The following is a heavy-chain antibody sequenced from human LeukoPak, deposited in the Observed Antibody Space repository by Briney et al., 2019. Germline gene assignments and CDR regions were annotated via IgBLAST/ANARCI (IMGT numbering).Heavy chain of an antibody. Sequence: KPSETLSLTCTVSGGSISSSSYYWGWIRQPPGKGLEWIGSIYYSGSTYYNPSLKSRVTISVDTSKNQFSLKLSSVTAADTAVYYCARDRGLWGTGYSGYDSSNWFDPWGQGTLVTVSS. V-gene: IGHV4-39*07. CDR1: GGSISSSSYY. D-gene: IGHD5-12*01. J-gene: IGHJ5*02. CDR3: ARDRGLWGTGYSGYDSSNWFDP. CDR2: IYYSGST.